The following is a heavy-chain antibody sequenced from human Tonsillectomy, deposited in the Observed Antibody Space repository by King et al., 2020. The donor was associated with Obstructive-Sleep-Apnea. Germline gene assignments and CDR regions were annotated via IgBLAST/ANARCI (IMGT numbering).Heavy chain of an antibody. V-gene: IGHV3-30*18. Sequence: VQLVESGGGVVQPGRSLRLSCAASGFTFSSYGMHWVRQAPGKGLEWVAVISYDGSNKYYADSVKGRFTISRDNSKNTLYLQMNSLRAEDTAVYYCAKSLGGSGGWVFDYWGQGTLVTVSS. CDR1: GFTFSSYG. CDR2: ISYDGSNK. CDR3: AKSLGGSGGWVFDY. J-gene: IGHJ4*02. D-gene: IGHD6-19*01.